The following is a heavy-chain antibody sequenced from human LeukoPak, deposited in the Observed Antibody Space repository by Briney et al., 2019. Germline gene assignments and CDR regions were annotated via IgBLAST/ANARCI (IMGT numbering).Heavy chain of an antibody. Sequence: PGGSLRLSCAASGFTFSDYYMSWIRQAPGKGLEWVSYISSSGSTIYYADSVKGRFTISRDNAKNSLYLQMNSLRAEDTAVYYCARGAVDITMVRGVPNWFDPWGQGTLVTVSS. D-gene: IGHD3-10*01. J-gene: IGHJ5*02. CDR3: ARGAVDITMVRGVPNWFDP. CDR2: ISSSGSTI. V-gene: IGHV3-11*01. CDR1: GFTFSDYY.